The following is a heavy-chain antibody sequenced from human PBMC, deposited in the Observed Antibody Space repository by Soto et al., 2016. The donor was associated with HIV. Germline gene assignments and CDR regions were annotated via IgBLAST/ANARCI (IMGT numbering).Heavy chain of an antibody. D-gene: IGHD3-10*02. CDR2: INQDGSEK. CDR1: GFTFSSYW. CDR3: ARGYVSED. V-gene: IGHV3-7*01. J-gene: IGHJ4*02. Sequence: EVQLVESGGGLVQPGGSLRLSCAASGFTFSSYWMSWVRQAPGKGLEWVANINQDGSEKYYVDSVKGRFTISKDNAKNSMYLQMNNLRAEDTAMYYCARGYVSEDWGQGTLVTVSS.